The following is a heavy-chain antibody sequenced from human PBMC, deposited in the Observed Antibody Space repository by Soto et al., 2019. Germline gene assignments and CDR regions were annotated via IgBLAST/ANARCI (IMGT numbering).Heavy chain of an antibody. D-gene: IGHD1-1*01. J-gene: IGHJ5*02. V-gene: IGHV4-4*02. CDR3: ATRDATPLDPIS. CDR1: GVSFNNANW. Sequence: QVQLQESGPGLVKPSGTLSLTYVVSGVSFNNANWWTWVRQPPEKGLEWVGEIHSSGGSNYNSSLNGRVSMSFDKSKNHFILNLNSVTAADTAVYFCATRDATPLDPISWGQGIPVTVSS. CDR2: IHSSGGS.